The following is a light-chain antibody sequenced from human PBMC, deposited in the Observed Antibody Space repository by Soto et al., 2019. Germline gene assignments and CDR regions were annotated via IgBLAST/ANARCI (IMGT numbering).Light chain of an antibody. Sequence: QSALTQPASVSGSPGQSITISCTGTSSDVGGFNSVSWYQLRPGTAPKLILYDVVDRPSGVSYRFSGSKSGNTASLTISGLQAAYEADYFCSSYTSTIPTVFGTGTRVTV. CDR1: SSDVGGFNS. CDR3: SSYTSTIPTV. V-gene: IGLV2-14*03. J-gene: IGLJ1*01. CDR2: DVV.